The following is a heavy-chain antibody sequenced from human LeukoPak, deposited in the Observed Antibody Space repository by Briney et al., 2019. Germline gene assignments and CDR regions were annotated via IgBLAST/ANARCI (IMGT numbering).Heavy chain of an antibody. CDR1: GFTFSDYG. J-gene: IGHJ3*02. CDR2: ISYDGSHK. Sequence: PGGSLRLSCAASGFTFSDYGMHWVRQAPGKGLEWVAVISYDGSHKYYVDSVKGRFTISRDNSKNTLYLQMNSLRAEDTAVYYCARRWRYPSSTMVRGARYDAFDIWGQGTMVTVSS. CDR3: ARRWRYPSSTMVRGARYDAFDI. D-gene: IGHD3-10*01. V-gene: IGHV3-30*03.